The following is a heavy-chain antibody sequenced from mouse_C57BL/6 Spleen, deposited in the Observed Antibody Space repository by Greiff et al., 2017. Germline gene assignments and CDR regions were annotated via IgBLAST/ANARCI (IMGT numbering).Heavy chain of an antibody. J-gene: IGHJ4*01. Sequence: QVQLKQSGAELVRPGTSVKVSCKASGYAFTNYLIEWVKQRPGQGLEWIGVINPGSGGTNYNGKFKGKATLTADKSSSTAYMQLSSLTSEDSAVYFCARGRDYDDAMDYWGQGTSVTVSS. D-gene: IGHD2-4*01. CDR3: ARGRDYDDAMDY. CDR2: INPGSGGT. CDR1: GYAFTNYL. V-gene: IGHV1-54*01.